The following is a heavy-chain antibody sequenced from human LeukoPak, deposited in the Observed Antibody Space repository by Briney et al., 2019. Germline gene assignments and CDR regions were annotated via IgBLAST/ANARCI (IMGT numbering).Heavy chain of an antibody. CDR3: ARDKDDYGDYYYYMDV. D-gene: IGHD4-17*01. CDR1: GGTFSSYA. J-gene: IGHJ6*03. Sequence: ASVKVSCKXSGGTFSSYAISWVRQAPGQGLEWMGRIIPIFGTANYAQKFQGRVTITTDESTSTAYMELSSLRSEDTAVYYCARDKDDYGDYYYYMDVWGKGTTVTVSS. CDR2: IIPIFGTA. V-gene: IGHV1-69*05.